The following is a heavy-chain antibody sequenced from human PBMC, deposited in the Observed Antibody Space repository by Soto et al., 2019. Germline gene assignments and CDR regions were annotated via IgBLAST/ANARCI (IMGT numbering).Heavy chain of an antibody. J-gene: IGHJ4*02. V-gene: IGHV3-30*18. CDR1: GFTFSSYV. CDR3: AKDGGSGSYGPYYFDY. CDR2: ISYDGSNK. D-gene: IGHD1-26*01. Sequence: PGGSLRLSCAASGFTFSSYVMHWLRQAPGKGLEWVAVISYDGSNKYYADSVKGRFTISRDNSKNTLYLQMNSLRAEDTAVYYCAKDGGSGSYGPYYFDYWGQGTLVTVSS.